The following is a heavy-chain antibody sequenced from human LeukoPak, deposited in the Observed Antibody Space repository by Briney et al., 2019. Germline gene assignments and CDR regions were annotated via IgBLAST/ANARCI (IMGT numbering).Heavy chain of an antibody. Sequence: SETLSLTCTVSGGSLSSYYWSWIRQPPGKGLEWIGYIYYSGSTNYNPSLKSRVTISVDTSKNQFSLKLSSVTAADTAVYYCARGGGYAFAFDPWGQGTLVTVSS. CDR3: ARGGGYAFAFDP. CDR1: GGSLSSYY. J-gene: IGHJ5*02. CDR2: IYYSGST. V-gene: IGHV4-59*01. D-gene: IGHD1-26*01.